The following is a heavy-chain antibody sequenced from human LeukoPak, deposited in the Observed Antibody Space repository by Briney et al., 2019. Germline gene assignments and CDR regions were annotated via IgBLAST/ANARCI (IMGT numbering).Heavy chain of an antibody. J-gene: IGHJ4*02. V-gene: IGHV4-34*01. Sequence: PSETLSLTCAVYGGSFSGYYWSWIRQPPGKGLEWIGEINHSGSTNYNPSLNSRVTISVDTSKNQFSLKLSSVTAADTAVYYCARHRGVVIRPLEYFDYWGQGTMVTVSS. CDR2: INHSGST. CDR1: GGSFSGYY. CDR3: ARHRGVVIRPLEYFDY. D-gene: IGHD3-3*01.